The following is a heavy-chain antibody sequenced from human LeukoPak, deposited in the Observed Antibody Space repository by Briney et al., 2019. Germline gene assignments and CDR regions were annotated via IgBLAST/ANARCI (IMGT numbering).Heavy chain of an antibody. CDR2: IYTSGST. Sequence: SETPSLTCTVSGGSISSYYWSWIRQPAGKGLEWIGRIYTSGSTNYNPSLKSRVTMSVDTSKNQFSLKLSSVTAADTAVYYCARGPSQYYYYYGMDVWGQGTTVTVSS. J-gene: IGHJ6*02. CDR1: GGSISSYY. V-gene: IGHV4-4*07. CDR3: ARGPSQYYYYYGMDV.